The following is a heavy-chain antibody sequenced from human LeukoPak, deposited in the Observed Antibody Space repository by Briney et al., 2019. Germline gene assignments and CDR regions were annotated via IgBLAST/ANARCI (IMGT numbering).Heavy chain of an antibody. CDR3: AKSPYGDDYLDFDY. D-gene: IGHD4-17*01. Sequence: GGSLRLSCSASGFTFSSYAMYWVRQAPGKGLEYVSGISSNGGSTYYADSVKGRFTISRDNSRNTLYLQMNSLRAEDAAVYYCAKSPYGDDYLDFDYWGQGTLVTVSS. CDR1: GFTFSSYA. J-gene: IGHJ4*02. V-gene: IGHV3-64*04. CDR2: ISSNGGST.